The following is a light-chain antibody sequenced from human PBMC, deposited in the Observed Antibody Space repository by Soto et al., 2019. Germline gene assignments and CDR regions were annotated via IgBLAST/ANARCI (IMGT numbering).Light chain of an antibody. CDR2: DVI. CDR3: CSYAGSYTFV. J-gene: IGLJ1*01. V-gene: IGLV2-11*01. Sequence: QSALTQPRSVSGSPGQSVTVSCSGTSSDAGGYDYVAWYQQYPGKAPKLMIYDVIKRPSGVPDRFSGSKSGNTASLTISGLQAEDEADYYCCSYAGSYTFVFGTGTKVTVL. CDR1: SSDAGGYDY.